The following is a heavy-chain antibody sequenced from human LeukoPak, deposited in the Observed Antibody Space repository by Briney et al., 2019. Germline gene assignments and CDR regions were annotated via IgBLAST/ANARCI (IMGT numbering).Heavy chain of an antibody. CDR3: ARGHYGPDY. J-gene: IGHJ4*02. CDR2: INGDGIST. V-gene: IGHV3-74*01. D-gene: IGHD4-17*01. CDR1: GFTFSTYF. Sequence: GGSLRLSCAASGFTFSTYFMHWVRQAPGKGLVWVSRINGDGISTTYADSVMGRFTISRDNAKNTLYLQMNSLRAEDTAVYYCARGHYGPDYWGQGTLVTVSS.